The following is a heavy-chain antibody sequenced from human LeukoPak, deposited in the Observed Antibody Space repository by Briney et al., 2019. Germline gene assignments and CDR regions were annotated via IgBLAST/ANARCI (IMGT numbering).Heavy chain of an antibody. J-gene: IGHJ4*02. CDR1: GYTFTVDY. Sequence: ASLRVSCTASGYTFTVDYMHWVRHAPGQGLEWRGWINPNSGGTNYAQKFQGKVTMTRDTSISTAYMELSRLMSDDTAVYYCASSGSGIAVAATKSDYFDYWGQGTLVTVSS. D-gene: IGHD6-19*01. V-gene: IGHV1-2*02. CDR2: INPNSGGT. CDR3: ASSGSGIAVAATKSDYFDY.